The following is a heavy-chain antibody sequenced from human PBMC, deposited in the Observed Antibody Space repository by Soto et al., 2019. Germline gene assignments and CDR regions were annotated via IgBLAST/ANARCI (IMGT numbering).Heavy chain of an antibody. V-gene: IGHV3-23*01. D-gene: IGHD1-26*01. CDR2: VTANGGST. CDR1: GFTFSVYA. Sequence: QPGGALRLSSAATGFTFSVYAMTWVRQATGKGLEWFSAVTANGGSTYSADSVKGRFTISRYNSKNTLYLQMNSLRAEDTAVYYCAKGSYVLVDNGWFDPWGQGTLVTVSS. J-gene: IGHJ5*02. CDR3: AKGSYVLVDNGWFDP.